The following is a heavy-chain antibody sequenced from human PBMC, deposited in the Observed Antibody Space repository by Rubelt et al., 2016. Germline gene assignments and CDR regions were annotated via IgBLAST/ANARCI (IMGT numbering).Heavy chain of an antibody. D-gene: IGHD5-18*01. J-gene: IGHJ4*02. CDR2: SNDSGST. Sequence: QLQLQESGPGLVKPSETLSLTCTVSGGSISSSYYWGWIRQPPGKGLEWIGDSNDSGSTNYNPSLKSRVTISVDTFKNQFSLKLSYVTAADTAVYYCARGYNYGPQYDFWGQGTLVTVSS. CDR1: GGSISSSYY. CDR3: ARGYNYGPQYDF. V-gene: IGHV4-39*07.